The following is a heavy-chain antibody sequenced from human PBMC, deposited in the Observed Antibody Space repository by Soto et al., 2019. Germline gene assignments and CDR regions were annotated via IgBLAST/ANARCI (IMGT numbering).Heavy chain of an antibody. D-gene: IGHD5-12*01. J-gene: IGHJ3*02. CDR1: GGSVSSGAYY. V-gene: IGHV4-31*03. CDR3: ARARLRAVYAFDI. Sequence: QVQLQESDAGLVKASQTLSLTCTVSGGSVSSGAYYWTWIRQRPGKGLEWIGYTYYSGSTYYSPSHKSRLSISLDTSKNQFSLRLSSVTDADTAMYYCARARLRAVYAFDIWGQGTMVTVSS. CDR2: TYYSGST.